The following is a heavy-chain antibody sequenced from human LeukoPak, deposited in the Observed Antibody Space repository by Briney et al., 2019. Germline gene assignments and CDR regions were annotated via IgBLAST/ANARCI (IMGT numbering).Heavy chain of an antibody. V-gene: IGHV1-18*01. CDR2: ISAYNGNT. D-gene: IGHD3-22*01. J-gene: IGHJ5*02. Sequence: ASVKVSCKASGYTFTGYGISWVRQAPGQGLEWMGWISAYNGNTNYAQKLQGRVTMTTDTSTSTAYMELRSLRSDDTAVYYCARDIGIVGYDSSLNWFDPWGQGTLVTVSS. CDR1: GYTFTGYG. CDR3: ARDIGIVGYDSSLNWFDP.